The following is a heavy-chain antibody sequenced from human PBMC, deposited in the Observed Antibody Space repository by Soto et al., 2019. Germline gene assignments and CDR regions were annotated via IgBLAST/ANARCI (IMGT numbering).Heavy chain of an antibody. V-gene: IGHV3-33*01. CDR2: IWYDGSNK. D-gene: IGHD6-6*01. CDR1: GFTFSYYG. CDR3: ARDSRRYSNSPQDGFEI. J-gene: IGHJ3*02. Sequence: QVQLVESGGGVVQPGRSLRLSCAASGFTFSYYGMHWVRQAPGKGLEWVATIWYDGSNKFYADSAKGRFTVSRDSSKNTLDLQMNSLRAEDTALYYWARDSRRYSNSPQDGFEIWGQGTMVTVSA.